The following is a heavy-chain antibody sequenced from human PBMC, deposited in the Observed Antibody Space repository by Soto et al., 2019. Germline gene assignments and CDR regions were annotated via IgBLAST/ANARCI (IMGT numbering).Heavy chain of an antibody. CDR2: ISLYSDGT. J-gene: IGHJ5*01. CDR1: GYTFSNYG. D-gene: IGHD2-2*01. CDR3: ARVVPGAEAWFGS. Sequence: ASVKVSCKTSGYTFSNYGITWVRQAPGQPLEWLGWISLYSDGTNYAQKFQGRVSMTTDTSTNTAYMELRSLRSDDTAVYYCARVVPGAEAWFGSWGQGTRVTVSS. V-gene: IGHV1-18*01.